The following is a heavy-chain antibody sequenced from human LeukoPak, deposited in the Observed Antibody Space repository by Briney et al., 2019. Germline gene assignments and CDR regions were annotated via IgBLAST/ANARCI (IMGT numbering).Heavy chain of an antibody. D-gene: IGHD3-9*01. CDR2: IYPGDSDT. CDR1: GYSFTSYW. CDR3: ARHFRPAVLRYFDWLLGNDAFDI. J-gene: IGHJ3*02. V-gene: IGHV5-51*01. Sequence: GESLKISCKGSGYSFTSYWIGWVRQMPGKGLEWMGIIYPGDSDTRYSPSFQGQVTISADKSISTAYLQWSSLKASDTAMYYCARHFRPAVLRYFDWLLGNDAFDIWGQGTMVTVSS.